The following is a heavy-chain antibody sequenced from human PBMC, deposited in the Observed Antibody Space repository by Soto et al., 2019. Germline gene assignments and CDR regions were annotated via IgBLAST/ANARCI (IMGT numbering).Heavy chain of an antibody. D-gene: IGHD2-15*01. Sequence: SETLSLTCTVSGGSISSSSYYWGWIRQPPGKGLEWIGSIYYSGSTYYNPSLKSRVTISVDTSKNQFSLKLSSVTAADTAVYYCASYPAGYCSGGSCYGKGFDPWGQGTLVTVSS. CDR2: IYYSGST. V-gene: IGHV4-39*01. CDR1: GGSISSSSYY. J-gene: IGHJ5*02. CDR3: ASYPAGYCSGGSCYGKGFDP.